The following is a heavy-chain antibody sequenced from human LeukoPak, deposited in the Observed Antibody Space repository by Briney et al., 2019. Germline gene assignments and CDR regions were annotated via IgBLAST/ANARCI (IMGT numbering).Heavy chain of an antibody. CDR2: ISGSGTT. D-gene: IGHD3-10*01. CDR1: GFTFSKYA. Sequence: GGSLRLSCVASGFTFSKYAMTWVRQAPGKGLEWVSSISGSGTTYYAESVKGRFTVSRDNSKNTLYLQVNSLRAEDTAVYYCAKDSMVRGSTYDYWGQGTLVTVSS. V-gene: IGHV3-23*01. CDR3: AKDSMVRGSTYDY. J-gene: IGHJ4*02.